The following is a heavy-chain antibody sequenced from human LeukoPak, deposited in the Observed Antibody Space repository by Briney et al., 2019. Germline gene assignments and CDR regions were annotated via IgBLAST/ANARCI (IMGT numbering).Heavy chain of an antibody. CDR1: GFTFHNYA. J-gene: IGHJ5*02. CDR2: ITTNGGTT. Sequence: PGGSVRHSCAASGFTFHNYAMLWVRQAPGKGLEFVSAITTNGGTTYYANSVKGRFTISSDASKNTLYLHMGSLRAQDMAVYYCARGYVLRETWGLRTLVTDSS. D-gene: IGHD1-14*01. CDR3: ARGYVLRET. V-gene: IGHV3-64*01.